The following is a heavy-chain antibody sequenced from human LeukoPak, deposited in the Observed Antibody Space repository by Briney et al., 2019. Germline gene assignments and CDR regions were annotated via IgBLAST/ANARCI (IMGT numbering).Heavy chain of an antibody. V-gene: IGHV3-7*01. CDR3: ARKTFYYDNTKGYFDF. J-gene: IGHJ4*02. D-gene: IGHD3-22*01. Sequence: GGSLRLSCAASGFTFSSSRMSWVRQAPGKGLEWVANIKPDGSEKFYVDSVKGRFTISRDNAKNSLFLQMDSLRADDTAMYFCARKTFYYDNTKGYFDFWGQGTLVSVSS. CDR1: GFTFSSSR. CDR2: IKPDGSEK.